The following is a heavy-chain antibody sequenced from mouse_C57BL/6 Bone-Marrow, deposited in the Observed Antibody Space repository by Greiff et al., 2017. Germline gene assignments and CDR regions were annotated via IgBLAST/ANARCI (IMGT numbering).Heavy chain of an antibody. V-gene: IGHV5-6*01. D-gene: IGHD1-1*01. CDR1: GFTFSSYG. J-gene: IGHJ4*01. CDR2: ISSGGSYT. CDR3: ARATVVAGAMDY. Sequence: EVQGVESGGDLVKPGGSLKLSCAASGFTFSSYGMSWVRQTPDKRLEWVATISSGGSYTYYPDSVKGRFTISRDNAKNTLYLQMSSLKSEDTAMYYCARATVVAGAMDYWGQGTSVTVSS.